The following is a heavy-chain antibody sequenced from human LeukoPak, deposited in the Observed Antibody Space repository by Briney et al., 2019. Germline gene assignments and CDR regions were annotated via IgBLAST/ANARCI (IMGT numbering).Heavy chain of an antibody. CDR1: GGSISSGGYY. CDR2: IYYSGST. V-gene: IGHV4-31*03. Sequence: SETLSLTCTVSGGSISSGGYYWRWIRQHPGKGLEWIGYIYYSGSTYYNPSLKSRVTISVDTSKNQFSLKLSSVTAADMAVYYCARVGDLSNPFDYWGQGTLVTVSS. D-gene: IGHD4-11*01. J-gene: IGHJ4*02. CDR3: ARVGDLSNPFDY.